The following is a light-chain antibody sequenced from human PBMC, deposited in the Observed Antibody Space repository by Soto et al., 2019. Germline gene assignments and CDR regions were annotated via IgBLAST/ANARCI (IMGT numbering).Light chain of an antibody. CDR3: QQTLSFPPT. V-gene: IGKV1-12*01. CDR1: QAIDSW. Sequence: DIQMTQSPSSVSASVGDRVTITCRASQAIDSWLAWYQQKPGEAPKLLIFTGSLLHTGVPPRFSGIGSGTDFTLTISSLQPEDVATYYCQQTLSFPPTFGQGTKV. CDR2: TGS. J-gene: IGKJ1*01.